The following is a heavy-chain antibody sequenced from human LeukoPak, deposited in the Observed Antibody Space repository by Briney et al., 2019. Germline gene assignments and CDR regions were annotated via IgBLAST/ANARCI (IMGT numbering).Heavy chain of an antibody. CDR1: GFTFSSYW. Sequence: GGSLRLSCAASGFTFSSYWMSWVRQAPGKGLEWVAAIRGAGGGAFYADSVRGRFTISRDNSKYTLFLQMNSLRAEDTAVYYCARDPNGDYVGAFDMWGPGTMVTVSS. CDR3: ARDPNGDYVGAFDM. D-gene: IGHD4-17*01. CDR2: IRGAGGGA. V-gene: IGHV3-23*01. J-gene: IGHJ3*02.